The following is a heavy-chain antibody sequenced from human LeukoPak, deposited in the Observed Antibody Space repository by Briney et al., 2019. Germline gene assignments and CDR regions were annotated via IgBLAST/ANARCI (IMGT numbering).Heavy chain of an antibody. D-gene: IGHD3-10*01. CDR1: GYTFINNW. V-gene: IGHV1-46*01. CDR2: INPTGTTT. CDR3: ARDHSVGDIAWWSAP. J-gene: IGHJ5*02. Sequence: ASVKVSCKASGYTFINNWMHWVRQAPGQGLEWVGLINPTGTTTLYAQKFQGRVTLTRDMSTSTDYMELRSLKSEDTAVYYCARDHSVGDIAWWSAPWRQGTLVTVSS.